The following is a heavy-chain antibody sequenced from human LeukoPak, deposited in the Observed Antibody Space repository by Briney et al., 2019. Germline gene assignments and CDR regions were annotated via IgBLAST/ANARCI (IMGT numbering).Heavy chain of an antibody. CDR1: GFTFSDYA. J-gene: IGHJ6*03. D-gene: IGHD3-16*01. CDR2: LSYDGSNE. Sequence: PGGSLRLSCAASGFTFSDYAMHWARQAPGKGLEWEAVLSYDGSNEYYADSVKGRFTISRDNSKNTLYLLMNSLRAEDTGVYFCAKGLRTGVGPYMGYHYYMDVWGKGATVTVSS. CDR3: AKGLRTGVGPYMGYHYYMDV. V-gene: IGHV3-30*14.